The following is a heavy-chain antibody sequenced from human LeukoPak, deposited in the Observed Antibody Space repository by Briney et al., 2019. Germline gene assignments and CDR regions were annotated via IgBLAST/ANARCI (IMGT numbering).Heavy chain of an antibody. J-gene: IGHJ4*02. CDR1: GYTFTGYY. CDR3: ANIMPGYYNGY. CDR2: INPDSGGT. V-gene: IGHV1-2*02. Sequence: ASVKVPCKASGYTFTGYYIHWVRQAPGQGLEWMGWINPDSGGTYYAQKFQGRVTMTRDTSISTAYMELSRLRSDDTAVYYCANIMPGYYNGYWGQGTLVTVSS. D-gene: IGHD3-9*01.